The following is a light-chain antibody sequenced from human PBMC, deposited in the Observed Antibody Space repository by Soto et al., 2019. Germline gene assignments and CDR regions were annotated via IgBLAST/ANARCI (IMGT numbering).Light chain of an antibody. CDR3: MQGTHWPPART. V-gene: IGKV2-30*01. J-gene: IGKJ4*02. Sequence: DVVMTQSPLSLPVTLGQPASISCRSSQCLVYSDGNTYLNWFQQRPGQSTRRLIDKISNRDSGVPHRCSGSGSGTDFTLNISRGEAEDDGVDYCMQGTHWPPARTCGGGTKVEIK. CDR1: QCLVYSDGNTY. CDR2: KIS.